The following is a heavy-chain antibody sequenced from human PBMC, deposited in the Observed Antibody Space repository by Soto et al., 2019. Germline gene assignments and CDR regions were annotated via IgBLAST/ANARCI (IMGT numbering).Heavy chain of an antibody. CDR3: VKDAFSRDAVWRPHD. CDR2: MTSSGGGV. J-gene: IGHJ4*02. V-gene: IGHV3-23*01. CDR1: GVTFRTYV. D-gene: IGHD2-2*01. Sequence: GSPRLACAACGVTFRTYVVNWRLQKPGKGLEWVSSMTSSGGGVHYADPVKVRFTISRDNSAYLLYLLMNNLRVEDTAIYYCVKDAFSRDAVWRPHDWGQGTLVTGSS.